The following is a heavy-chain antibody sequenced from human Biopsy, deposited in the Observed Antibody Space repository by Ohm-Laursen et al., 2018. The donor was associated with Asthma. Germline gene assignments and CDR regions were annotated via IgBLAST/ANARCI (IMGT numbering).Heavy chain of an antibody. D-gene: IGHD3-16*01. Sequence: ASVKVSCKASGYPFTDYYVHWVRQAPGQGLEWMGRIDPNSGGTNYAQKFLGRVTMTRDTSVNTAFMVLSRLRSDDTAVYYCTRIKIRIGAGTDRYFDLWGRGTLVTVSS. J-gene: IGHJ2*01. CDR1: GYPFTDYY. CDR2: IDPNSGGT. CDR3: TRIKIRIGAGTDRYFDL. V-gene: IGHV1-2*06.